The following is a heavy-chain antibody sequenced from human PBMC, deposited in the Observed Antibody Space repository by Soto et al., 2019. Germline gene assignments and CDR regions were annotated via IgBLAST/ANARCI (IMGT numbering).Heavy chain of an antibody. J-gene: IGHJ6*02. CDR1: GYTFTSYD. CDR2: MNPNSGNT. Sequence: QVQLVQSGAEVKKPGASVTVSCTASGYTFTSYDINWVRQATGQGLEWMGWMNPNSGNTGYAQKFQVRVTMTRNTSISTAYMEMSSLRSEDTAVYYCAREKTSYGMEVWGQGTTVTVSS. CDR3: AREKTSYGMEV. V-gene: IGHV1-8*01.